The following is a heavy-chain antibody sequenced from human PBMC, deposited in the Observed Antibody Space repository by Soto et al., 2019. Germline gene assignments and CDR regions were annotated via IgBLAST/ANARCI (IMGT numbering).Heavy chain of an antibody. Sequence: SETLSLTCTVSGGSISSYYWSWIRQPPGKGLEWIGYIYYSGSTNYNPSLKSRVTISVDTSKNQFSLKLSSVTAADTAVYYCARVPLKLGFGELNWFDPWGQGTLVTVS. CDR3: ARVPLKLGFGELNWFDP. CDR1: GGSISSYY. CDR2: IYYSGST. J-gene: IGHJ5*02. D-gene: IGHD3-10*01. V-gene: IGHV4-59*01.